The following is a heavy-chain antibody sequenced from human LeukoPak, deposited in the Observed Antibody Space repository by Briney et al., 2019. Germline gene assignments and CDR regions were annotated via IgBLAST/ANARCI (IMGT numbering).Heavy chain of an antibody. CDR1: GGSFSGYY. J-gene: IGHJ4*02. Sequence: SETLSLTXAVYGGSFSGYYWSWIRQPPGKGLEWIGEINHSGSTNYNPSLKSRVTISVDTSKNQFSLKLSSVTAADTAVYYCARGTPAQPMCTKGVVPAARIDYWGQGTLVTVSS. D-gene: IGHD2-2*01. CDR2: INHSGST. V-gene: IGHV4-34*01. CDR3: ARGTPAQPMCTKGVVPAARIDY.